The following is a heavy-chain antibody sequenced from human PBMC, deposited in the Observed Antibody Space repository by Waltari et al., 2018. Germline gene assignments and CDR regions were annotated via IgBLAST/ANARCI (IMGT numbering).Heavy chain of an antibody. V-gene: IGHV3-7*01. CDR1: GFTFSSYW. J-gene: IGHJ5*02. CDR3: ARTTIFGWFDP. CDR2: IKQDGSEK. D-gene: IGHD3-3*01. Sequence: EVQLVESGGGLVQPGGSLRLSCAASGFTFSSYWMRWVRQAPGKGLEWVANIKQDGSEKYYVDSVKGRFTISRDNAKNSLYLQMNSLRAEDTAVYYCARTTIFGWFDPWGQGTLVTVSS.